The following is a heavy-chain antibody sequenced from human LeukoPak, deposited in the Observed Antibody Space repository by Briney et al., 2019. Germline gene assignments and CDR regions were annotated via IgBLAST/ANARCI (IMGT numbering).Heavy chain of an antibody. Sequence: SGTLSLTCAVSGGSISSSNWWSWVRQPPGKGLEWIGEIYHSGSTNYNPSLKSRVTISLDTSKNQFSLKLTSVTAADTAVYYCARGYDYDSSGYSTGYLNWFDPWGQGTLVTVCS. CDR3: ARGYDYDSSGYSTGYLNWFDP. CDR2: IYHSGST. D-gene: IGHD3-22*01. J-gene: IGHJ5*02. CDR1: GGSISSSNW. V-gene: IGHV4-4*02.